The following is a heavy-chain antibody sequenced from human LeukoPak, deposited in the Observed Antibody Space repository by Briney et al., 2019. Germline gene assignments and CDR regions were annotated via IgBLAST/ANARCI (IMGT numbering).Heavy chain of an antibody. J-gene: IGHJ6*03. Sequence: GASVKVSCKASGGTFISYTISWVRQAHAQGLEWMGRIIPILGIANYAQKFQGRVTITADKSTSTAYMELSSLRSEDTAVYYCARDVIYYYYYYMDGGGKGTTVTVS. CDR1: GGTFISYT. CDR2: IIPILGIA. V-gene: IGHV1-69*04. CDR3: ARDVIYYYYYYMDG. D-gene: IGHD2-21*01.